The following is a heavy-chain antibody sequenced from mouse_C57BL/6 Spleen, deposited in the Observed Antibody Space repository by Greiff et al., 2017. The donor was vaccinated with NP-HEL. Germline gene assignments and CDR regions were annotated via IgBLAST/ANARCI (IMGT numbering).Heavy chain of an antibody. CDR2: IRSKSNNYAT. V-gene: IGHV10-1*01. D-gene: IGHD2-10*02. Sequence: GGGLVQPKGSLKLSCAASGFSFNTYAMNWVRQAPGKGLEWVARIRSKSNNYATYYADSVKDRFTISRDDSESMLYLQMNNLKTEDTAMYYCVRGYGNYGYAMDYWGQGTSVTVSS. CDR3: VRGYGNYGYAMDY. J-gene: IGHJ4*01. CDR1: GFSFNTYA.